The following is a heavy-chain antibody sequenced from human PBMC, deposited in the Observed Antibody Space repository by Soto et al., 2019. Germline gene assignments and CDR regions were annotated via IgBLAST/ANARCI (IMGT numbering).Heavy chain of an antibody. CDR2: ISWNSGSI. Sequence: GGSLRLSCAASGFTFDDYAMHWVRQAPGKGLEWVSGISWNSGSIGYADSVKGRFTISRDNAKNSLYLQMNSLRAEDTALYYCAKDTTARGYYYYYGMDVWGQGTTVTVSS. D-gene: IGHD2-21*02. V-gene: IGHV3-9*01. CDR1: GFTFDDYA. CDR3: AKDTTARGYYYYYGMDV. J-gene: IGHJ6*02.